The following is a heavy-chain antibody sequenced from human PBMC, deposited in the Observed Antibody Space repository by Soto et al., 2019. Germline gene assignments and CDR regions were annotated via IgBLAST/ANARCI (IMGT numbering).Heavy chain of an antibody. D-gene: IGHD6-13*01. J-gene: IGHJ2*01. CDR3: ARTNGELVLWYFDL. CDR1: GGSISSSSYY. V-gene: IGHV4-39*01. CDR2: IYYSGST. Sequence: QLLESGPGLVKPSETLSLTCTVSGGSISSSSYYWGWIRQPPGKGLEWIGSIYYSGSTYYNPSLKSRVTISVDTSKNQFSLKLSSVTAADTAVYYCARTNGELVLWYFDLWGRGTLVTVSS.